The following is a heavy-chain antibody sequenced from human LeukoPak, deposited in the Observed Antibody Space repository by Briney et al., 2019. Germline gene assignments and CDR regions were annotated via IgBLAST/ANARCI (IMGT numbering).Heavy chain of an antibody. J-gene: IGHJ3*01. Sequence: ASVKVSCKASGYTFTGCAISWVRQAPGQGLEWMGWIRASNGNTNGAKKFQGRVTMTTDTSTSTAYMELRSLRSDDTAVYYCARIRDYSSGRYRAFDLWGQGTMVTVSS. V-gene: IGHV1-18*01. D-gene: IGHD3-10*01. CDR3: ARIRDYSSGRYRAFDL. CDR1: GYTFTGCA. CDR2: IRASNGNT.